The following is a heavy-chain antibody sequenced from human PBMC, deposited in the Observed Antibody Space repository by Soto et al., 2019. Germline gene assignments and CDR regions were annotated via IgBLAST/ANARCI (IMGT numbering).Heavy chain of an antibody. CDR3: ARHPSICY. CDR1: NDSISNSSRY. J-gene: IGHJ4*02. V-gene: IGHV4-39*01. CDR2: IFSSGDT. Sequence: SETLSLTLSVSNDSISNSSRYWRRIHQSPGMGLEWIGSIFSSGDTLYNPSLKIRVTISMDAAKDQFSLKMTSVTAADKAIYDFARHPSICYWGQGALVTVS.